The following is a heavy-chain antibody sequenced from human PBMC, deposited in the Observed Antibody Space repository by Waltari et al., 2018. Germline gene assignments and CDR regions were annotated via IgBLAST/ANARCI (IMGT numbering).Heavy chain of an antibody. CDR1: GGSISSYY. CDR2: IYYSGST. V-gene: IGHV4-59*01. Sequence: QVQLQESGPGLVKPSETLSLTCTVSGGSISSYYWSWIRQPPGKGLEWIGYIYYSGSTNYNPSLNSRVTISVDTSKNQFSLKLSSVTAADTAVYYCAIGYSSGWYYAFDIWGQGTMVTVSS. CDR3: AIGYSSGWYYAFDI. D-gene: IGHD6-19*01. J-gene: IGHJ3*02.